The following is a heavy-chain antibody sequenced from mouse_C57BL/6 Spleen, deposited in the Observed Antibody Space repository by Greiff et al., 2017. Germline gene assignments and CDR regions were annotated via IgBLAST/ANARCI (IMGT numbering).Heavy chain of an antibody. D-gene: IGHD1-1*01. V-gene: IGHV3-6*01. CDR3: ARDATTVVRSYFDY. CDR1: GYSITSGYY. CDR2: ISYDGSN. Sequence: EVKLQESGPGLVKPSQSLSLTCSVTGYSITSGYYWNWIRQFPGNKLEWMGYISYDGSNNYNPSLKNRISITRDTSKNQFFLKLNSVTTEDTATYYCARDATTVVRSYFDYWGQGTTLTVSS. J-gene: IGHJ2*01.